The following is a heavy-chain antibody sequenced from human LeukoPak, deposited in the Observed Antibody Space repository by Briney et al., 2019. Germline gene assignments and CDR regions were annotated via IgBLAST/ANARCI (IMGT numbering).Heavy chain of an antibody. Sequence: SETLSLTCTVSGXSISGTSFYWGWIRQPPGKGLEWVGSISYSGSTYYNPSPKSRVTISLDTSKNHFSLNLSSVTASDTAVYYCARRPGDYSNFNWFGPWGQGTLVTVSS. D-gene: IGHD4-11*01. J-gene: IGHJ5*02. CDR1: GXSISGTSFY. CDR2: ISYSGST. CDR3: ARRPGDYSNFNWFGP. V-gene: IGHV4-39*02.